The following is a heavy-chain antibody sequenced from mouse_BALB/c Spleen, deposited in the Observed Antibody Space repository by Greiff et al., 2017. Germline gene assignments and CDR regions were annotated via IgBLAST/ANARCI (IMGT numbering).Heavy chain of an antibody. V-gene: IGHV1S29*02. J-gene: IGHJ4*01. CDR3: ARWIYDGYYYAMDY. D-gene: IGHD2-3*01. Sequence: VQLKESGPELVKPGASVKISCKASGYTFTDYNMHWVKQSHGKSLEWIGYIYPYNGGTGYNQKFKSKATLTVDNSSSTAYMELRSLTSEDSAVYYCARWIYDGYYYAMDYWGQGTSVTVSS. CDR2: IYPYNGGT. CDR1: GYTFTDYN.